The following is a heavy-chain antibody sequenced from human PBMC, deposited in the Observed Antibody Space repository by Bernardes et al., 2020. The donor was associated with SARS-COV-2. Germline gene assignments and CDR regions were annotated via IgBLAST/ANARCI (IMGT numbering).Heavy chain of an antibody. D-gene: IGHD2-2*01. J-gene: IGHJ6*02. CDR3: TKDRIVLVPAAKFYFYFGMDV. Sequence: GGSLRPSFTAPGFSLNKNSLHWVRPSPWEGLEWVSPISWDGGNLNYADSVKGRFTVSRDNNKNSLYLEMSGLRPEDTALYYCTKDRIVLVPAAKFYFYFGMDVWGQGTTVTVS. V-gene: IGHV3-43*01. CDR1: GFSLNKNS. CDR2: ISWDGGNL.